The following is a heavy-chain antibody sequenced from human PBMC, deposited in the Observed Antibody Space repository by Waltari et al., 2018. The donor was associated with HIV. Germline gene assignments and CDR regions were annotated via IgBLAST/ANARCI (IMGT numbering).Heavy chain of an antibody. CDR2: SKREGRDI. V-gene: IGHV3-74*01. CDR3: ADPFADLDL. CDR1: GFTFSNHW. J-gene: IGHJ2*01. Sequence: EVQLVESGGGLVQPGGSLRLSCAASGFTFSNHWMLWVRQAPGKGLVWVSHSKREGRDITYSDSGKGRFTIARDNAKNTLYLQMTSLRAEDTAVYYCADPFADLDLWGRGTLVTVSS.